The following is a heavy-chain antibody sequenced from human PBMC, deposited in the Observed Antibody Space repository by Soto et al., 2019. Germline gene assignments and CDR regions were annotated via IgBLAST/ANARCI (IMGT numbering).Heavy chain of an antibody. Sequence: PGKGLEWIGTMYHSGSTYYNPSLKSRVTISVDTFNNQFSLNLRSVTAADTALYYCARAYGSGSYDCFDPWGQGTQVTVSS. D-gene: IGHD3-10*01. CDR3: ARAYGSGSYDCFDP. J-gene: IGHJ5*02. V-gene: IGHV4-38-2*02. CDR2: MYHSGST.